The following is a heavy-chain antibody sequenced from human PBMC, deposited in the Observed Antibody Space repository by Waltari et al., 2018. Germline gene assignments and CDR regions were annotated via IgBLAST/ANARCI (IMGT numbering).Heavy chain of an antibody. D-gene: IGHD5-12*01. CDR2: IIPIFGTA. J-gene: IGHJ6*02. Sequence: QVQLVQSGAEVKKPGSSVKVSCKASGVTFSSYAISWVRQAPGQGLEWMGRIIPIFGTANYAQKFQGRVTITADKSTSTAYMELSSLRSEDTAVYYCARGYSGFLYYYYGMDVWGQGTTVTVSS. CDR3: ARGYSGFLYYYYGMDV. V-gene: IGHV1-69*08. CDR1: GVTFSSYA.